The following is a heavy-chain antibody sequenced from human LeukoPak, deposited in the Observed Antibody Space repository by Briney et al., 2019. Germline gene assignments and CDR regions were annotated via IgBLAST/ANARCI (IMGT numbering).Heavy chain of an antibody. D-gene: IGHD3-22*01. CDR3: ARQKSYYDSSELYFDY. J-gene: IGHJ4*02. Sequence: SVKVSCKASGGTFSSYAISWVRQAPGQGLEWMGKIITIFGRANYAQKFQGRVTITTDESTSTAYMELSSLRSEDTAVYYCARQKSYYDSSELYFDYWGQGTLVTVSS. CDR1: GGTFSSYA. V-gene: IGHV1-69*05. CDR2: IITIFGRA.